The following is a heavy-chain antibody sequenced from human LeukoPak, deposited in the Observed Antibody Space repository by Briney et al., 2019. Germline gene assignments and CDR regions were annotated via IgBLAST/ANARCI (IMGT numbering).Heavy chain of an antibody. CDR2: ISSSGSTI. J-gene: IGHJ4*02. D-gene: IGHD4-17*01. CDR1: GFTFSDYY. V-gene: IGHV3-11*04. CDR3: ARGALYQYYLDYWG. Sequence: GGSLRLSCAASGFTFSDYYMGWIRQAPGKGLEWVSYISSSGSTIYYADSVKGRFTISRDNAMNTVYLQMNSLRVEDTAVYYCARGALYQYYLDYWGWGQGTLVTVSS.